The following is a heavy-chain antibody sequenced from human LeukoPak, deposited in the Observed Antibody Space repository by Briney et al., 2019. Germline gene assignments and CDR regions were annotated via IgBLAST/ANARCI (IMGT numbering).Heavy chain of an antibody. Sequence: GGSLRLSCAASGFIFSSFAMSWVRQAPGKGLEWVSGFRSSDNGTHYADSVKGRFTISRDNSKKRLYLQMNSLRAEDTAVYYCAKAFLPLGYNYGEGHYFDYWGQGTLVTVSS. CDR1: GFIFSSFA. CDR2: FRSSDNGT. CDR3: AKAFLPLGYNYGEGHYFDY. D-gene: IGHD5-18*01. J-gene: IGHJ4*02. V-gene: IGHV3-23*01.